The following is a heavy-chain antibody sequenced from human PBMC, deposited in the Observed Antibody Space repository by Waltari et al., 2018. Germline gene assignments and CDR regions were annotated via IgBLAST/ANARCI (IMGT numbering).Heavy chain of an antibody. D-gene: IGHD3-22*01. V-gene: IGHV3-74*01. Sequence: EVQLVESGGGLVQPGGSLRLSCAASGFTFSRYWMPWVRQAPGKGLVWVSRINSDGSGTIDADSVKGRFTISRDNAKNTLYLQLNSLRVEDTAVYYCAREPSPDSSGYFYYYMDVWGKGTTVTVSS. CDR1: GFTFSRYW. CDR2: INSDGSGT. CDR3: AREPSPDSSGYFYYYMDV. J-gene: IGHJ6*03.